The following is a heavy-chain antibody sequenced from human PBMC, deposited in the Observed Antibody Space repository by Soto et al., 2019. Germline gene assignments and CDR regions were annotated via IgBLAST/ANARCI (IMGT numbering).Heavy chain of an antibody. CDR3: ASHLFGRVAKDLLDP. CDR2: INAGNGNT. J-gene: IGHJ5*02. V-gene: IGHV1-3*01. Sequence: ASVKVSCKASGYTFTSYAMHWVRQAPGQRLEWMGWINAGNGNTKYSQKFQGRVTITRDTSASTAYMELSSLRSEDTAVYYCASHLFGRVAKDLLDPWGQGTLVTVSS. CDR1: GYTFTSYA. D-gene: IGHD3-3*01.